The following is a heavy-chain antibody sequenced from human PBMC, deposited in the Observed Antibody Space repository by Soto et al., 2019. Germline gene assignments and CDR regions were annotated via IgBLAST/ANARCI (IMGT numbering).Heavy chain of an antibody. J-gene: IGHJ4*02. CDR1: GLTFSNYA. D-gene: IGHD1-7*01. Sequence: VGSLILSCSTSGLTFSNYAMSWVRQAPGGGLEWVSSMSGSSSTTYYADSVRGRFTISRDRSKNTLYLQMSSLRAEDTALYYCAKNQERELPRVIDFWGQGTLVTVSS. V-gene: IGHV3-23*01. CDR2: MSGSSSTT. CDR3: AKNQERELPRVIDF.